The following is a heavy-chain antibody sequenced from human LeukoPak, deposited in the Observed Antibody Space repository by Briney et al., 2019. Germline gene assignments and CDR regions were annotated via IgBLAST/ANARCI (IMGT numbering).Heavy chain of an antibody. Sequence: SETLSLTCTISGGSISNYYGSWIRQPPGKGLEWIGCISYSGFTKYNPSLQSRVTISVDTSKNQFSLKLSSVTAADTAMYYCARSAVATAAGLDYWGQGTLVTVSS. CDR2: ISYSGFT. CDR1: GGSISNYY. V-gene: IGHV4-59*01. CDR3: ARSAVATAAGLDY. D-gene: IGHD4-23*01. J-gene: IGHJ4*02.